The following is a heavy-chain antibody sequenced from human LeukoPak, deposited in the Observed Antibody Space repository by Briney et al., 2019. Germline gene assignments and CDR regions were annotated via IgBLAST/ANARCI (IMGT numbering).Heavy chain of an antibody. CDR1: GFTFSSYS. V-gene: IGHV3-30*04. D-gene: IGHD3-9*01. CDR2: ISYDGSNK. Sequence: PGGSLRLSCAASGFTFSSYSMHWVRQAPGKGLEWVAVISYDGSNKYYADSVKGRFTISRDNSKNTLYLQMNSLRAEDTAVYYCAKEADDWYPRPFDYWGQGTLVTVSS. CDR3: AKEADDWYPRPFDY. J-gene: IGHJ4*02.